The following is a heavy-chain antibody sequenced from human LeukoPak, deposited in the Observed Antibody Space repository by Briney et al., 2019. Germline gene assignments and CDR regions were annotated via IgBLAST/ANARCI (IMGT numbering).Heavy chain of an antibody. V-gene: IGHV4-34*01. CDR3: TRMTTGHDY. J-gene: IGHJ4*02. Sequence: SETLSLTCAVSGVSFDDYYWAWVRQTPGKGLEWIGEINHSGYTNDSPSLKSRVTLSIDTSRKQFSLNLRSVAVADAGTYYCTRMTTGHDYWGQGTLVTVSS. CDR2: INHSGYT. CDR1: GVSFDDYY. D-gene: IGHD4-17*01.